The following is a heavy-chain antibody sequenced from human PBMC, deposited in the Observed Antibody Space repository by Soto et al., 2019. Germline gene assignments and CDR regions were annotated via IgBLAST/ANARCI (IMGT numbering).Heavy chain of an antibody. CDR3: AKAGCEGYCSSTSCYCGYYYYYMDV. J-gene: IGHJ6*03. D-gene: IGHD2-2*01. CDR1: RFAFHNYA. CDR2: ITWNSGNV. Sequence: EVQLVESGGGLVQPGRSLRLSCAASRFAFHNYAMHWVRQAPGKGLEWVSGITWNSGNVAYADSVKGRFTISRDNAKNSLYLQMNSLRAEDTAFYYCAKAGCEGYCSSTSCYCGYYYYYMDVWGKGTTVTVSS. V-gene: IGHV3-9*01.